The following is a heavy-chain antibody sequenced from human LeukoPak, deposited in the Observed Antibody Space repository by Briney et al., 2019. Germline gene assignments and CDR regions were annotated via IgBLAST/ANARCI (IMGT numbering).Heavy chain of an antibody. CDR2: ISGSGGGT. D-gene: IGHD3-3*01. J-gene: IGHJ4*02. V-gene: IGHV3-23*01. CDR3: AKDVTMTPYYFDY. CDR1: GFTFSSYA. Sequence: GGSLRLSCAASGFTFSSYAMNWVRQAPGKGLEWVSAISGSGGGTYYADSVKGRFTISRDNAKNMLYLQMNSLRAEDTAVYYCAKDVTMTPYYFDYWGQGTLVTVSS.